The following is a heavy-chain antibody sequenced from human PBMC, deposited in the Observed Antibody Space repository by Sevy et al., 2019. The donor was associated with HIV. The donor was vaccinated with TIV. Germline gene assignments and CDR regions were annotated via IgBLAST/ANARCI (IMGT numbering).Heavy chain of an antibody. D-gene: IGHD3-10*01. CDR3: ARGPRDYGSQSYYNPPYALEV. V-gene: IGHV3-7*03. J-gene: IGHJ6*02. Sequence: GGSLRLSCAGSGFTFKNYWVTWVRQAPGKGLEWVANIKPDGSERNYVDSVRGRFTISRDNAKNSLYLQMGSLRADDTAVYYCARGPRDYGSQSYYNPPYALEVRGQGTTVTVSS. CDR2: IKPDGSER. CDR1: GFTFKNYW.